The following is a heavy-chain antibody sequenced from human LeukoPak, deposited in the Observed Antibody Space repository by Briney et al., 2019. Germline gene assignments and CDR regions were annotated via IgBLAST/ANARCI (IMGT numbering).Heavy chain of an antibody. CDR3: AKRYSYSSSGELGSGDAFDI. Sequence: GGSLRLSCAASGFTFSSYAMSWVRQAPGKGLEWVSAISGSGGSTYYADSVKGRFTISRDNSKNTLYLQMNSLRAEDTAVYYCAKRYSYSSSGELGSGDAFDIWGQGTMVTVSS. J-gene: IGHJ3*02. D-gene: IGHD6-13*01. V-gene: IGHV3-23*01. CDR2: ISGSGGST. CDR1: GFTFSSYA.